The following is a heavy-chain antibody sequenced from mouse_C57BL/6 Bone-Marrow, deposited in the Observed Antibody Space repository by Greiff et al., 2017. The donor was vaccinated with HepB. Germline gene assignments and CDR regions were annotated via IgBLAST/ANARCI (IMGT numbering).Heavy chain of an antibody. CDR2: IDPSDSYT. CDR1: GYTFTSYW. D-gene: IGHD1-1*01. V-gene: IGHV1-69*01. Sequence: QVQLQQPGAELVMPGASVKLSCKASGYTFTSYWMHWVKQRPGQGLEWIGEIDPSDSYTNYNQKFKGKSTLTVDKSSSTAYMQLSSLTSEDSAVYYCAKVFLYYYGSRYWYFDVWGTGTTVTVSS. J-gene: IGHJ1*03. CDR3: AKVFLYYYGSRYWYFDV.